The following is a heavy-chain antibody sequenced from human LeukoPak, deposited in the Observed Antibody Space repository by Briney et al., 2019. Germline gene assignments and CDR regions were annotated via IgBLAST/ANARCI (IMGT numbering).Heavy chain of an antibody. CDR1: GGTFSSYA. CDR2: IIPILGIA. D-gene: IGHD3-22*01. J-gene: IGHJ4*02. CDR3: ATVDYYDSSRAFDY. V-gene: IGHV1-69*04. Sequence: SVKVSCKASGGTFSSYAISWVRQAPGQGLEWMGRIIPILGIANYAQKFQGRVTMTEDTSTDTAYMELSSLRSEDTAVYYCATVDYYDSSRAFDYWGQGTLVTVSS.